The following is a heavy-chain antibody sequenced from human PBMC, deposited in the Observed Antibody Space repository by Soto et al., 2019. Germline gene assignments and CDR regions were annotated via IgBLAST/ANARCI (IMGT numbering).Heavy chain of an antibody. CDR2: IYIGGST. Sequence: PGGSLRLSCAASVFTVSSNYMSLVRQAPGKGLECVSVIYIGGSTYYADSVKGRFTISRDNSKNTLYLQMNSLRAEDTAVYYCARELRSGGLYWGQGTLVTVSS. D-gene: IGHD2-15*01. CDR3: ARELRSGGLY. J-gene: IGHJ4*02. V-gene: IGHV3-53*01. CDR1: VFTVSSNY.